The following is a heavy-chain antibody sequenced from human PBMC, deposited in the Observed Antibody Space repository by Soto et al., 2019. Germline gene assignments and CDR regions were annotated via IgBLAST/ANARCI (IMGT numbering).Heavy chain of an antibody. J-gene: IGHJ6*02. Sequence: GGSLRLSCAASGFTFSSYSMNWVRQAPGKGLEWVSYISSSSSTIYYADSVKGRFTISRDNAKNSLYLQMNSLRDEDTAVYYCAREVGATDHYYYYGMDVWGQGTTVTVSS. CDR2: ISSSSSTI. V-gene: IGHV3-48*02. CDR3: AREVGATDHYYYYGMDV. CDR1: GFTFSSYS. D-gene: IGHD1-26*01.